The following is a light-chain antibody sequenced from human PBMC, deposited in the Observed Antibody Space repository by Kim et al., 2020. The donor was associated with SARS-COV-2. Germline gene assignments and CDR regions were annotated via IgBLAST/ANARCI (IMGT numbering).Light chain of an antibody. CDR1: QSISSW. Sequence: DIQMTQSPSTLSASVGDRVTITCRASQSISSWLAWYQQKPGKAPKLLIYDASSLESGVPSRFSGSGSGTEFTLTISSLQPDEFATYYCQKYNSYSWTFGQGTKGDIK. J-gene: IGKJ1*01. CDR3: QKYNSYSWT. CDR2: DAS. V-gene: IGKV1-5*01.